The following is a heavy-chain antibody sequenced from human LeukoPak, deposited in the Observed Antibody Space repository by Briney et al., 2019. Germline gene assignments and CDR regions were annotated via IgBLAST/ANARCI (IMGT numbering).Heavy chain of an antibody. CDR3: ARASEYCGADCYSDY. V-gene: IGHV3-48*04. CDR2: ISGSSSVI. D-gene: IGHD2-21*02. CDR1: RFSFSSSN. J-gene: IGHJ4*02. Sequence: GGSLRLSCAASRFSFSSSNMNWLRQAPGKGLEWISFISGSSSVIFYADSVQGRFTISRDNAQNSLFLDMSSLIGEDTAVYYCARASEYCGADCYSDYWGQGIRVTVSS.